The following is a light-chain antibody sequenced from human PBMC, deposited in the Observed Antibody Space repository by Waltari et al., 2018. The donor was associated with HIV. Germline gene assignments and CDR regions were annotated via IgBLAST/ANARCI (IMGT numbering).Light chain of an antibody. Sequence: QSVLTQPPSASGTPGQRVNISCSGGSSNIGSNPVNWYRQFPGEPPKLLIYTNTQRPSGVPDRSSGSRSGTSASLAISGLKSEDEADFYCAVWDDSLRSVLFGGGTRLTVL. V-gene: IGLV1-44*01. CDR2: TNT. J-gene: IGLJ3*02. CDR3: AVWDDSLRSVL. CDR1: SSNIGSNP.